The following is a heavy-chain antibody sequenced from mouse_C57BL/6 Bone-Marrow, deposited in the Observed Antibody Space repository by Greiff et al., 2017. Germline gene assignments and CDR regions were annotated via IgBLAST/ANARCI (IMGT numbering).Heavy chain of an antibody. CDR2: ISSGGDYI. CDR3: TRGSSPYWYFDV. CDR1: GFTFSSYA. J-gene: IGHJ1*03. D-gene: IGHD1-1*01. V-gene: IGHV5-9-1*02. Sequence: DVHLVESGEGLVKPGGSLKLSCAASGFTFSSYAMSWVRQTPEKRLEWVAYISSGGDYIYYADTVKGRFTISRDNARNTLYLQMSSLKSEDTAMYYCTRGSSPYWYFDVWGTGTTVTVSS.